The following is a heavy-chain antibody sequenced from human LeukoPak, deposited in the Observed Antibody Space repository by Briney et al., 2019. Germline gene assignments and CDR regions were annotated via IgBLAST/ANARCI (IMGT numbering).Heavy chain of an antibody. Sequence: PSETLSLTCTVSGGSISGYYWSWIRQSPGKGLEWIGYIYSSGSTNYNPSLQSRLTISVDTSKNQVSLKLSSVTAADTAVYFCARHPGSWSGGQYYYDYWGQGTLVTVSS. D-gene: IGHD3-10*01. CDR3: ARHPGSWSGGQYYYDY. CDR2: IYSSGST. CDR1: GGSISGYY. J-gene: IGHJ4*01. V-gene: IGHV4-59*08.